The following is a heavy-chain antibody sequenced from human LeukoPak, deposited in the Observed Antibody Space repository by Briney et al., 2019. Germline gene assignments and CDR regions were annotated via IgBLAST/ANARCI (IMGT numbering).Heavy chain of an antibody. Sequence: GGSLRLSWAASGFTFDDYAMHWVRQAPGKGLEWVSGISWNSGSIGYADSVKGRFTISRDNAKNSRYLQMNSLRAEDTALYYCAKAMGGYGDDPWYFQHWGQGTLVTVSS. CDR2: ISWNSGSI. CDR1: GFTFDDYA. CDR3: AKAMGGYGDDPWYFQH. D-gene: IGHD4-17*01. J-gene: IGHJ1*01. V-gene: IGHV3-9*01.